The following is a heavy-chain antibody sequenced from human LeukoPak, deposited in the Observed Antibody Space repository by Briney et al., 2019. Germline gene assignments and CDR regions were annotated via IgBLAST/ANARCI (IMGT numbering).Heavy chain of an antibody. J-gene: IGHJ4*02. D-gene: IGHD6-19*01. CDR1: GFTFRDYY. CDR2: IRRGGRAI. V-gene: IGHV3-11*04. CDR3: ASTRYSSAWYSVY. Sequence: GGLTLSFPASGFTFRDYYRSGSRQAPGKGGGGVSYIRRGGRAIYSADAVKGRFTLSRDNANKPLHLQMSSLRAEDTAVYYCASTRYSSAWYSVYWGQGTLVTVSS.